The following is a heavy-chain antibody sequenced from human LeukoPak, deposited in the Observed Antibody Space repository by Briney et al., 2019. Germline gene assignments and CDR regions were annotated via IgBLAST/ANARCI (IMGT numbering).Heavy chain of an antibody. Sequence: GGSLRLSCAASGFTFSSYSMNWVRQAPGKGLEWVSSISSSSSYIYHADSVKGRFTISRDNAKNSLYLQMNSLRAEDTAVYYCARAYDFWSGYADYWGQGTLVTVSS. J-gene: IGHJ4*02. CDR1: GFTFSSYS. D-gene: IGHD3-3*01. CDR2: ISSSSSYI. V-gene: IGHV3-21*01. CDR3: ARAYDFWSGYADY.